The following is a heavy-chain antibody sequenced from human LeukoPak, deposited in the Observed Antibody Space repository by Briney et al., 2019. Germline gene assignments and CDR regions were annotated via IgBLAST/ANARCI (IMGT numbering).Heavy chain of an antibody. CDR3: ARQLFSSGSCPDG. Sequence: GGSMRLSCAASGFTFSYYAIDWVRQAPGKGLEWVALICSDGSNKNYADSVKGRITISRDNSKNTVYLQMNSLTADDTAVYSCARQLFSSGSCPDGWGQGTLVTVSS. CDR2: ICSDGSNK. D-gene: IGHD3-10*01. J-gene: IGHJ4*02. CDR1: GFTFSYYA. V-gene: IGHV3-33*01.